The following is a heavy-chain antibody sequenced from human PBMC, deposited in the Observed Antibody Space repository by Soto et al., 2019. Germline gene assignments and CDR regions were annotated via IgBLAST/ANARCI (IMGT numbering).Heavy chain of an antibody. J-gene: IGHJ6*02. D-gene: IGHD2-15*01. CDR3: ARVEYCSGGSCYGMDV. Sequence: PSETLSLTCTVSGGSISIYYWSWIRQPPGKGLEWIGYIYYSGSTNYNPSLKSRVTISVDTSKNQFSLKLSSVTAADTAVYYCARVEYCSGGSCYGMDVWGQGTTVTVSS. CDR1: GGSISIYY. CDR2: IYYSGST. V-gene: IGHV4-59*01.